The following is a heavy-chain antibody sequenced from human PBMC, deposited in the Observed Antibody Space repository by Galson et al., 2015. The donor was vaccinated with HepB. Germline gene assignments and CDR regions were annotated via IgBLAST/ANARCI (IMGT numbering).Heavy chain of an antibody. J-gene: IGHJ4*02. CDR3: VRREGGNYHFYFDY. Sequence: SLRLSCAASGFTFSNYPLHWVRQAPGKGLQYGSSIVSDGSRTHYADSVKGRFSISRDNSKNTLYLQMSGLRVEDTAVYYCVRREGGNYHFYFDYWGQGTLVTVSS. V-gene: IGHV3-64D*06. CDR2: IVSDGSRT. CDR1: GFTFSNYP. D-gene: IGHD4-23*01.